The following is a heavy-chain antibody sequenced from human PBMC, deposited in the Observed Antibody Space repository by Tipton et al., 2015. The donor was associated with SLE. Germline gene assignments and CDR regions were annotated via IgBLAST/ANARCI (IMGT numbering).Heavy chain of an antibody. D-gene: IGHD3-10*01. J-gene: IGHJ4*02. CDR3: ARIHYYGSGSRDY. Sequence: GSLRLSCAGSGFTFSSFWINWVRQAPGKGLEWVAIISQDGSETHYVDSLEGRFSISRDNAQKSMYLQMNSLRAEDTAVYYCARIHYYGSGSRDYWGQGTLVTVSS. CDR2: ISQDGSET. CDR1: GFTFSSFW. V-gene: IGHV3-7*01.